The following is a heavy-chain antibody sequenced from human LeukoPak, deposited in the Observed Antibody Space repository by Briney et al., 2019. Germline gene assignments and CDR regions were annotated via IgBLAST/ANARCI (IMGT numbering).Heavy chain of an antibody. Sequence: PGESLRLSCAASGFTFSSYAMNWVRQAPGKGLEWVSAIGDSGTYYSDSVKGRFTVSRDNSKNKLYLQMNSLRAEDTAVYYCAKGYAMDVWGKGTTVTVSS. J-gene: IGHJ6*04. CDR1: GFTFSSYA. V-gene: IGHV3-23*01. CDR2: IGDSGT. CDR3: AKGYAMDV.